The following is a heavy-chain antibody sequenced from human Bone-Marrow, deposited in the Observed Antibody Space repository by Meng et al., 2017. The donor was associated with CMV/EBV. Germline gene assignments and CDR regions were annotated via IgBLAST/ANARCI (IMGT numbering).Heavy chain of an antibody. Sequence: ASVKVSCKASGYTFTSYYMHWVRQAPGQGLEWMGWIDPNSGGTSYAQKFQGRVTMTRDTSISTAYMELSRLRSDDTAVCYCARIRDGYNYFDYWGQGTLVTVYS. D-gene: IGHD5-24*01. J-gene: IGHJ4*02. CDR1: GYTFTSYY. CDR3: ARIRDGYNYFDY. CDR2: IDPNSGGT. V-gene: IGHV1-2*02.